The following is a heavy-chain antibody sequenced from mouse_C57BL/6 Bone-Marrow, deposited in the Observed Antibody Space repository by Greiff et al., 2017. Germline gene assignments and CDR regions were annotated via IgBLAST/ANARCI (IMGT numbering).Heavy chain of an antibody. CDR1: GYTFTSYW. Sequence: VKLQQPGAELVKPGASVKLSCKASGYTFTSYWMQWVKQRPGQGLEWIGEIDPSDSYTNYNQKFKGKATLTVDTSSSTAYMQLSSLTSEDSAVYYCARDRYSRAYWGQGTLVTVSA. V-gene: IGHV1-50*01. D-gene: IGHD2-5*01. CDR2: IDPSDSYT. J-gene: IGHJ3*01. CDR3: ARDRYSRAY.